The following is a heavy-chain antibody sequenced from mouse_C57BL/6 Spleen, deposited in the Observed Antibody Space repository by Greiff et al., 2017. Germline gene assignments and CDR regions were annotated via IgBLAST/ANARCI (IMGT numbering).Heavy chain of an antibody. CDR3: ARGGYYYGSNPYAMDY. J-gene: IGHJ4*01. CDR1: GYTFTNYW. V-gene: IGHV1-63*01. D-gene: IGHD1-1*01. Sequence: QVQLQQSGAELVRPGPSVKMSCKAPGYTFTNYWIGWAKQRPGHGLEWIGDIYPGGGFTNYNEKFKGKATLTADKSSSTAYMQFSSLTSEDSAIYYCARGGYYYGSNPYAMDYWGQGTSVTVSS. CDR2: IYPGGGFT.